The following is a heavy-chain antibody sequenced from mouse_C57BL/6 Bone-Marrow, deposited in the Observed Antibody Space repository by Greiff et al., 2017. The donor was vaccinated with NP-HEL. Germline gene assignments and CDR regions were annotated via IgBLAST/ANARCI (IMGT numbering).Heavy chain of an antibody. CDR2: INPNNGGT. V-gene: IGHV1-26*01. D-gene: IGHD1-1*01. J-gene: IGHJ1*03. CDR3: ARDLHYGSSYWYFDV. Sequence: EVQLQQSGPELVKPGASVKISCKASGYTFTDYYMNWVKQSHGKSLEWIGDINPNNGGTSYNQKFKGKATLTVDKSSSTAYMELRSLTSEDSAVYYCARDLHYGSSYWYFDVWGTGTTVTVSS. CDR1: GYTFTDYY.